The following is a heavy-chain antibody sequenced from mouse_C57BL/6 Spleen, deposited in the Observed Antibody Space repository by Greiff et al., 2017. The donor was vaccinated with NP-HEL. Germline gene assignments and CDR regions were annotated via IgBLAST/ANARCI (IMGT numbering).Heavy chain of an antibody. D-gene: IGHD1-1*01. CDR1: GFTFSSYA. CDR2: ISSGGVYI. Sequence: EVQLVESGEGLVKPGGSLKLSCAASGFTFSSYAMSWVRQTPEKRLEWVAYISSGGVYIYYADTVKGRFTISRDNARNTLYLQMRMLKYEDTAMFYGTDGNGYYAMDYWGQGTSVTVSS. J-gene: IGHJ4*01. CDR3: TDGNGYYAMDY. V-gene: IGHV5-9-1*02.